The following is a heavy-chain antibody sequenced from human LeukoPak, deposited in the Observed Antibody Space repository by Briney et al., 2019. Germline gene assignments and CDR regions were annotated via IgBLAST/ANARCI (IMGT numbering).Heavy chain of an antibody. Sequence: GGSLRLSCAASGFTVSSNYMGWVRQAPGKGLEWVGRIKSKTDGGTTDYAAPVKGRFTISRDDSKNTLYLQMNSLKTEDTAVYYCTKGVLLWFGEYPFDPWGQGTLVTVSS. CDR1: GFTVSSNY. D-gene: IGHD3-10*01. CDR3: TKGVLLWFGEYPFDP. V-gene: IGHV3-15*01. CDR2: IKSKTDGGTT. J-gene: IGHJ5*02.